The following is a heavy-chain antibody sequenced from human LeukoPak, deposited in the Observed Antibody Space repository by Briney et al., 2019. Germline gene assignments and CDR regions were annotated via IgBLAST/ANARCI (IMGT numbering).Heavy chain of an antibody. CDR1: GFTFSSYS. V-gene: IGHV3-21*01. CDR2: ISSSSYI. D-gene: IGHD2-2*01. Sequence: PGGSLRLSCAASGFTFSSYSMNWVRQAPGKGLEWVSSISSSSYIYYADSVKGRFTISRDNAKNSLYLQMNSLRAEDTAVYYCARAVVPAATFGYWGQGTLVTVSS. CDR3: ARAVVPAATFGY. J-gene: IGHJ4*02.